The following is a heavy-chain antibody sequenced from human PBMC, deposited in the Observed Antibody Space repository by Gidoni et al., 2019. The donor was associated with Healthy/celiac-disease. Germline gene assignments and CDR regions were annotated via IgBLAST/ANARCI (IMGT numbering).Heavy chain of an antibody. D-gene: IGHD3-10*01. CDR3: AKGVIPGRYYGSGSFFSLDAESN. CDR2: ISGSGGST. V-gene: IGHV3-23*01. CDR1: GFTFSSYA. J-gene: IGHJ4*02. Sequence: EVQLLESGGGLVQPGGSLRLSCAASGFTFSSYAMSWVRQAPGKGLEWVSAISGSGGSTYYADSVKGRFTISRDNSKNTLYLQMNSLRAEDTAVYYCAKGVIPGRYYGSGSFFSLDAESNWGQGTLVTVSS.